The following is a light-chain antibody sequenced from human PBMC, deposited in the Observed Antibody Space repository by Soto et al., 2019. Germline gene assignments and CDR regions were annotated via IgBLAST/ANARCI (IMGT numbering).Light chain of an antibody. J-gene: IGLJ1*01. CDR1: SSDVGSYNL. V-gene: IGLV2-23*01. Sequence: QSVLTQPASVSGSPGQSITISCTGTSSDVGSYNLVSWYQQHPGKAPKLMIYEGSKRPSGVSNRFSGSKSGNTASLTISGLQAEDEADYYCCSYAGSSTLEDNYVFGTGTKVTVL. CDR3: CSYAGSSTLEDNYV. CDR2: EGS.